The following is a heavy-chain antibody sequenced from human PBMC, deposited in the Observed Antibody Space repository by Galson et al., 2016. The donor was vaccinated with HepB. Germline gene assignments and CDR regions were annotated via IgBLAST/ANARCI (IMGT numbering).Heavy chain of an antibody. CDR1: GGFFRGYY. J-gene: IGHJ4*02. CDR3: ARRRPYLGNGVLDF. V-gene: IGHV4-34*01. D-gene: IGHD2-8*01. Sequence: ETLSLTCAVYGGFFRGYYWSWIRQPPGKGLEWIGEINHDGSTNYNPSLESRVPISVDTSQKQFSLTLTSLTAAEPAVYFCARRRPYLGNGVLDFGGQGTMVTFSS. CDR2: INHDGST.